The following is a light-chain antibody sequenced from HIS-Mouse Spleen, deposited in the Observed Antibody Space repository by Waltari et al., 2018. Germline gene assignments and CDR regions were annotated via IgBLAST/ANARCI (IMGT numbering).Light chain of an antibody. J-gene: IGKJ1*01. Sequence: DLPLTQSPSFLSASVGDRVTITFRASQGNRSYSACYQQKPGKAPKLLIYAASTLQSGVPSTFSGSGSGTEFTLTISSLQPEDLATYYCQQLKSYPPTFGQGTKVEIK. CDR1: QGNRSY. V-gene: IGKV1-9*01. CDR2: AAS. CDR3: QQLKSYPPT.